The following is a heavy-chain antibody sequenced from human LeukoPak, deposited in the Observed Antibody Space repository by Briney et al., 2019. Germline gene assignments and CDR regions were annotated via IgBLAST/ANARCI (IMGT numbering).Heavy chain of an antibody. Sequence: GESLKISCKGSGYSFNDYWIGWMRQMPGKGLEWMGIIYPGHSETRYSPSFQGQVTISADKSISTAYLQWSSLKASDTAMYFCARSPADGYTYGVDDFWGQGTLVTVSS. J-gene: IGHJ3*01. CDR3: ARSPADGYTYGVDDF. D-gene: IGHD5-24*01. V-gene: IGHV5-51*01. CDR2: IYPGHSET. CDR1: GYSFNDYW.